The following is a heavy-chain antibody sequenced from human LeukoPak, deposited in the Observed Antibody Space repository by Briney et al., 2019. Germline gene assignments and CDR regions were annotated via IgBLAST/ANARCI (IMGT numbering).Heavy chain of an antibody. Sequence: GRSLRLSCAASGFTFSSYGMHWVRQAPGKGLESVAVISYDGSNKYYADSVKGRFTISRDNSKNTLYLQMNSLRAEDTAVYYCAKQKYDYVWGSYRPPTAFDYWGQGTLVTVSS. V-gene: IGHV3-30*18. CDR3: AKQKYDYVWGSYRPPTAFDY. CDR1: GFTFSSYG. CDR2: ISYDGSNK. D-gene: IGHD3-16*02. J-gene: IGHJ4*02.